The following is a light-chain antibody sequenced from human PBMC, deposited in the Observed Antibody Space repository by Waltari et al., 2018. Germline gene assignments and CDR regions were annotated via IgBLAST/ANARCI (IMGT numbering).Light chain of an antibody. V-gene: IGKV4-1*01. CDR3: QQYYATPPWT. CDR1: QTVLYTSNNKNY. Sequence: IVMTQSPDSLAVSLGERATFNCKFSQTVLYTSNNKNYLAWYQQKARQPPTPLIYWASNRASGVPDRFSGSGSGTDFTLTISSLQAEDVAVYYCQQYYATPPWTFGQGTKVEIK. J-gene: IGKJ1*01. CDR2: WAS.